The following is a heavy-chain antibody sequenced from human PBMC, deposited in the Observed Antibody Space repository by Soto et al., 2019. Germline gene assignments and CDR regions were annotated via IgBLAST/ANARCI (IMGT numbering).Heavy chain of an antibody. J-gene: IGHJ4*02. Sequence: ASVKVSCKASGYTFTSYGISWVRQAPGQGLEWMGWISAYNGNTNYAQKLQGRVTMTTDTSTSTAYMALRSLRSDDTAVYYCARDLRMRSEWELQHPFDYWGQGTLVTVAS. D-gene: IGHD1-26*01. CDR3: ARDLRMRSEWELQHPFDY. CDR2: ISAYNGNT. CDR1: GYTFTSYG. V-gene: IGHV1-18*04.